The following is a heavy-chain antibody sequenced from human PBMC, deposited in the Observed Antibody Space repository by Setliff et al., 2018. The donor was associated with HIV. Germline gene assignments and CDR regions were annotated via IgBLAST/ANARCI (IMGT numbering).Heavy chain of an antibody. Sequence: ASVKVSCKASGFTFTDYYMHWVRQAPGQGPEWMGWIFPDSGGTKYAQEFQGRVTMTRDTSISTVYMELSSLSSDDTAVYYCTNNKEGSSWGYWGQGTLVTVSS. D-gene: IGHD6-13*01. CDR2: IFPDSGGT. CDR1: GFTFTDYY. CDR3: TNNKEGSSWGY. V-gene: IGHV1-2*02. J-gene: IGHJ4*02.